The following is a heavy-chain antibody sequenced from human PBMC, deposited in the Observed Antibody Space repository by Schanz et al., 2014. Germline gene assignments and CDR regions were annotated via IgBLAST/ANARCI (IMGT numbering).Heavy chain of an antibody. CDR3: ARDRDQWDGNYLDY. CDR2: INTASGNT. V-gene: IGHV1-3*04. Sequence: QVQLVQSGAEVKKPGASVKVSCKTSGYTFTDYPINWVRQAPGRRLEWMGWINTASGNTRYSEAFQGRVTMTRDTSASTAYMELTSLRSEDTAVYFCARDRDQWDGNYLDYWGQGTLVTVSS. CDR1: GYTFTDYP. D-gene: IGHD1-26*01. J-gene: IGHJ4*02.